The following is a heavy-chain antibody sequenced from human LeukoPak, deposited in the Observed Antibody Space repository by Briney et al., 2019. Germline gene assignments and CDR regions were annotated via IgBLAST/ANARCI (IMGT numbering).Heavy chain of an antibody. D-gene: IGHD5-12*01. CDR2: IYHSGST. Sequence: SETLSLTCAVSGGSISSGGYSWGWIRQPPGKGLEWIGYIYHSGSTYYNPSLKSRVTISVDTSKNQFSLKLSSVTAADTAVYYCARGGGTFDPWGQGTLVTVSS. CDR1: GGSISSGGYS. J-gene: IGHJ5*02. V-gene: IGHV4-30-2*01. CDR3: ARGGGTFDP.